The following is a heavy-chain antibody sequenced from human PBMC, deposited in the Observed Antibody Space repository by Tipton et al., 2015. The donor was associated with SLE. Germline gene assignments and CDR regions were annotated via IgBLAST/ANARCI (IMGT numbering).Heavy chain of an antibody. CDR2: LHSSGST. D-gene: IGHD1-26*01. V-gene: IGHV4-4*07. CDR3: VTKTGSYSDY. J-gene: IGHJ4*02. Sequence: GLVKPSETLSLICTVSGGSMSGYHWSWIRQPAGKGLEWIGRLHSSGSTKYNPSLNSRVTMSLDESKSQFSLTLSSVTAADTAVYYCVTKTGSYSDYWGRGTLLTVSS. CDR1: GGSMSGYH.